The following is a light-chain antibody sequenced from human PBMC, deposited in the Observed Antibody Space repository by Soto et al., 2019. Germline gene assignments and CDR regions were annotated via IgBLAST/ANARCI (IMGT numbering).Light chain of an antibody. CDR3: QQYNSWPLT. CDR1: QSVNSN. CDR2: AAS. J-gene: IGKJ3*01. V-gene: IGKV3-15*01. Sequence: EIVMTQSPVTLSVSPGERATLSCRASQSVNSNLAWYQQKPGQAPRLLIYAASTGATGIPARFSGSGSGSDFTLTISSLQSEDFAVYYCQQYNSWPLTLGPGTKVDTK.